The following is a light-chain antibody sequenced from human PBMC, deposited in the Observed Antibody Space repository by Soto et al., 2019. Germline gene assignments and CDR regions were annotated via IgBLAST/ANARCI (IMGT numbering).Light chain of an antibody. CDR1: SSNIGSNT. J-gene: IGLJ1*01. CDR2: SNN. CDR3: AAWDDSLNGYYV. V-gene: IGLV1-44*01. Sequence: QSVLTQPPSASGTPGQRVTISCSGSSSNIGSNTVNWYQQLPGTAPKLLIYSNNQRPSGVPDRFSGCKSGTSASLAISGLQSEDEADYYCAAWDDSLNGYYVFGTGTKLTVL.